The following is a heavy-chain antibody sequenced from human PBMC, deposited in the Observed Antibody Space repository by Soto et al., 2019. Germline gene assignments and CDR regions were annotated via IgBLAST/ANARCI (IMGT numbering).Heavy chain of an antibody. CDR1: GFTFSSYS. CDR2: ISSSSSTI. D-gene: IGHD3-22*01. Sequence: GSLRLSCAASGFTFSSYSMNWVRQAPGKGLEWVSYISSSSSTIYYADSVKGRFTISRDNAKNSLYLQMNSLRAEDTAVYYCAKDRHRSGSPHPFDYWGQGTLVTVSS. V-gene: IGHV3-48*01. CDR3: AKDRHRSGSPHPFDY. J-gene: IGHJ4*02.